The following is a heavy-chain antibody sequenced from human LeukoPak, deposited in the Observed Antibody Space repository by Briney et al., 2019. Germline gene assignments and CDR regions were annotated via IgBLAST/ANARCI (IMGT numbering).Heavy chain of an antibody. CDR2: IRYDGSNK. D-gene: IGHD4-17*01. J-gene: IGHJ5*02. V-gene: IGHV3-30*02. CDR3: AKEEAVTTHNWFDP. Sequence: GGSLRLSCAASGFTFSSYGMHWVRQAPGKGLEWVAFIRYDGSNKYYADSVKGRFTISRDNSKNTLYLQMNSLRAEDTAVYYCAKEEAVTTHNWFDPWGQGTLVTVSP. CDR1: GFTFSSYG.